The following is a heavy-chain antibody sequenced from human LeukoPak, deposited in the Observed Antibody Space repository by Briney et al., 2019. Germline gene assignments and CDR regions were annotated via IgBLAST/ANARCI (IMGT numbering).Heavy chain of an antibody. CDR2: IRSKAYGGTT. Sequence: GGSLRLSCTASGFTFGDYAMSGVRQAPGKGLEWVGFIRSKAYGGTTEYAAPVKGRFTISRDDSKSIAYLQMNSLKTEDTAVYYCTRVVAGLGELLPWDYWGQGTLVTVSS. CDR1: GFTFGDYA. V-gene: IGHV3-49*04. D-gene: IGHD3-10*01. J-gene: IGHJ4*02. CDR3: TRVVAGLGELLPWDY.